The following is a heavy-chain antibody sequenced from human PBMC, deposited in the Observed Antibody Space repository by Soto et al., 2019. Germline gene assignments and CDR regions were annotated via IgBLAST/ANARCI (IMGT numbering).Heavy chain of an antibody. J-gene: IGHJ4*02. D-gene: IGHD6-19*01. CDR1: GFTFSDYY. CDR2: IKQDGSEK. CDR3: ARYPVSGPFDY. Sequence: GGSLRLSCAASGFTFSDYYMSWIRQAPGKGLEWVANIKQDGSEKPYVDSVAGRFTISRDNAKNSLYLQMNSLRAEDTAIYYCARYPVSGPFDYWRRATLVTASX. V-gene: IGHV3-7*01.